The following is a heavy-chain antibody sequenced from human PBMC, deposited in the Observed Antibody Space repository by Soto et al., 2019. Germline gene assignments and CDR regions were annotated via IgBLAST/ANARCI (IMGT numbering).Heavy chain of an antibody. D-gene: IGHD3-22*01. CDR3: AKSQASRWLFPDI. Sequence: GESLKISCAASGFTFSTYAMTWVRQAPGKGLEWVSGISGTGANTYYADSVKGRFTISRDNSKNTLYLQMNSLRADDTAIYHCAKSQASRWLFPDIWGQGTMVTVSS. J-gene: IGHJ3*02. CDR2: ISGTGANT. V-gene: IGHV3-23*01. CDR1: GFTFSTYA.